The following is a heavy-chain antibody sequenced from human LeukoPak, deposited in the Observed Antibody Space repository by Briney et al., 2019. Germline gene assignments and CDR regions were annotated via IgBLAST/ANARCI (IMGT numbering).Heavy chain of an antibody. CDR2: MNPNSGNT. D-gene: IGHD2-15*01. J-gene: IGHJ5*02. Sequence: ASVKASCKASGYTFTSFDINWVRQATGQGLEWMGWMNPNSGNTGYAQKFQGRVTMTRNTSISTAYMELRSLRSEDTAVYYCARAPVCSGGSCAQWFDPWGQGTLVTVSS. CDR3: ARAPVCSGGSCAQWFDP. V-gene: IGHV1-8*01. CDR1: GYTFTSFD.